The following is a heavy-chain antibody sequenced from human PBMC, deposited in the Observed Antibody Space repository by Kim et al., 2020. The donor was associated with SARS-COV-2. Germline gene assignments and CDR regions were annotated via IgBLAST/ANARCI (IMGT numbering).Heavy chain of an antibody. CDR3: ARVRLGCSSTSCYSGYYYYYMDV. CDR2: ISSSGSTI. Sequence: GGSLRLSCAASGFTFSDYYMSWIRQAPGKGLEWVSYISSSGSTIYYADSVKGRFTISRDNAKNSLYLQMNSLRAEDTAVYYCARVRLGCSSTSCYSGYYYYYMDVWGKGTTVTVSS. V-gene: IGHV3-11*01. J-gene: IGHJ6*03. CDR1: GFTFSDYY. D-gene: IGHD2-2*02.